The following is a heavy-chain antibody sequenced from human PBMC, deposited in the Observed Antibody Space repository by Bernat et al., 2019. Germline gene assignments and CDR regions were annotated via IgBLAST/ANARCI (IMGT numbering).Heavy chain of an antibody. J-gene: IGHJ4*02. D-gene: IGHD6-6*01. Sequence: VQLVESGGGVVQPGRSLRLSCAASGFTFSSYGMHWVRQAPGKGLEWVAVISYDGSNKYYADSVKGRFTISRDNSKNTLYLQMNSLRAEDTAVYYCAKERYSSSSQQDSDWGQGTLVTVSS. V-gene: IGHV3-30*18. CDR1: GFTFSSYG. CDR2: ISYDGSNK. CDR3: AKERYSSSSQQDSD.